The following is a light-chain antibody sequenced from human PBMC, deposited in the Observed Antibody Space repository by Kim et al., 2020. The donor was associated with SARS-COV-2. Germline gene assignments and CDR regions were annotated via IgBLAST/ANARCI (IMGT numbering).Light chain of an antibody. Sequence: SYELTQPPSVSVSPGQTASITCSGDKLGDKYACWYQQKPGQSPVLVIYQDSKRPSGIPDRFSGSNSGNTATLTISGTQAMDEADYYCQAWDSSTALVFGGGTQLTVL. V-gene: IGLV3-1*01. CDR2: QDS. J-gene: IGLJ2*01. CDR3: QAWDSSTALV. CDR1: KLGDKY.